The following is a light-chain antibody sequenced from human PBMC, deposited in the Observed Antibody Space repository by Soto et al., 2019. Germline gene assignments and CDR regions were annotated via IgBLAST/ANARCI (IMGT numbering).Light chain of an antibody. V-gene: IGKV3-15*01. Sequence: EIVMTHSPATLSVTPGERATLSCRASQSISSSLAWYQQRPGQAPRLLIYGTTTRAAGVPSRFSGSGSGAEFTLTISTLQSEDFAFYYCHQYNNWPKTFGQGTKVDIK. CDR1: QSISSS. CDR3: HQYNNWPKT. J-gene: IGKJ1*01. CDR2: GTT.